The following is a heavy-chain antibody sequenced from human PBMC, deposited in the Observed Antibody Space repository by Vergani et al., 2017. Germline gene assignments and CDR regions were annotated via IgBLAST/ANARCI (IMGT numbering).Heavy chain of an antibody. J-gene: IGHJ4*02. CDR3: AGPQGTSAYYYGGFDY. D-gene: IGHD3-22*01. Sequence: EVQLLESGGGSAQPGESLRLSCVASGFTFTAHGLNWVRQAPGKGLEWVSTISSDGGSTYYADSVKGRFTISRDNSKNTLSLQMNSLTAEDPAIYYCAGPQGTSAYYYGGFDYWGQGILVTVSS. V-gene: IGHV3-23*01. CDR2: ISSDGGST. CDR1: GFTFTAHG.